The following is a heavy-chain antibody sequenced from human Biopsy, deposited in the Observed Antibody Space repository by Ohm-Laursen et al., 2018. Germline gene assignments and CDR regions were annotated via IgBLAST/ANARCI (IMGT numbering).Heavy chain of an antibody. CDR1: GYTFTDYS. V-gene: IGHV1-2*02. Sequence: ASVKVSCKASGYTFTDYSLHWVRQAPGQGLEWMGWVNPNSGATNYAQKFQGRVTMTSDTSISTAYIELRRLISDDTAVYFCARDRMVSIITLVRADTFDIWGQGTLVSVSS. CDR2: VNPNSGAT. CDR3: ARDRMVSIITLVRADTFDI. D-gene: IGHD3-10*01. J-gene: IGHJ3*02.